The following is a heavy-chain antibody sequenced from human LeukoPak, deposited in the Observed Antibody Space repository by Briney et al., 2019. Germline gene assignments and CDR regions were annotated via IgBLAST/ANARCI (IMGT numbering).Heavy chain of an antibody. D-gene: IGHD1-26*01. CDR2: IYPGDSDT. V-gene: IGHV5-51*01. CDR3: ARHVRELLYYYYYMDV. CDR1: GYSFTSYW. Sequence: GESLKISCKGSGYSFTSYWIGWVRQMPGKGLEWMGIIYPGDSDTRYSPSFQGQVTTSADKSTSTAYLQWSSLKASDTAMYYCARHVRELLYYYYYMDVWGKGTTVTVSS. J-gene: IGHJ6*03.